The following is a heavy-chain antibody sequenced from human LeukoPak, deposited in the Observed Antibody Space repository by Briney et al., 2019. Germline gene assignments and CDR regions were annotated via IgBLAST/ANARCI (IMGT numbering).Heavy chain of an antibody. V-gene: IGHV3-9*01. CDR2: ISWNSGSI. J-gene: IGHJ4*02. Sequence: ARSLRLSCAASGFTFDDYAMHWVRQAPGKGLEWVSGISWNSGSIGYADSVKGRFTISRDNAKNSLYLQMNSLRAEDTALYYCAKTRFTAAEIDYWGQGTLVTVSS. CDR1: GFTFDDYA. CDR3: AKTRFTAAEIDY. D-gene: IGHD5-18*01.